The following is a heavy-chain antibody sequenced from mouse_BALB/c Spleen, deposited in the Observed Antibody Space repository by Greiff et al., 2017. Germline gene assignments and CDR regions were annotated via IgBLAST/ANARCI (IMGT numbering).Heavy chain of an antibody. CDR1: GFNITDTY. V-gene: IGHV14-3*02. D-gene: IGHD4-1*01. J-gene: IGHJ3*01. CDR3: ARTGNAY. Sequence: VQLQQSGAELVKPGASVKLSCTASGFNITDTYMHWVKQRPAQRLEWIGSIDPANGNTKYDPKFKGKATITADTSSITAYLHLRCLTSEDTAVYYCARTGNAYWGQGTLVTVSA. CDR2: IDPANGNT.